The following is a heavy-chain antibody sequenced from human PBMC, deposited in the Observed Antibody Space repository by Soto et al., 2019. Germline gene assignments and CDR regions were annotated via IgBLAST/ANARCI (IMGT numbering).Heavy chain of an antibody. V-gene: IGHV4-34*01. CDR3: AREGTDVYSSSSRPWDY. CDR1: GGFFIGYY. Sequence: SETLCLTCAVYGGFFIGYYWSWIRQPPGKGLEWIGEINHSGSTNYNPSLKSRVTISADTSKNQFSLKLSSVTAADTAVYYCAREGTDVYSSSSRPWDYWGQGTLVSVSS. D-gene: IGHD6-6*01. J-gene: IGHJ4*02. CDR2: INHSGST.